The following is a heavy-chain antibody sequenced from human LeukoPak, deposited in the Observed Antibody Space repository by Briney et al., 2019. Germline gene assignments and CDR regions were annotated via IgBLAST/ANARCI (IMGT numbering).Heavy chain of an antibody. J-gene: IGHJ4*02. V-gene: IGHV3-11*01. CDR2: ISRGDSPT. CDR1: GFTFSDFY. D-gene: IGHD4/OR15-4a*01. Sequence: PGGSLRLSCAASGFTFSDFYMGWIRHAPGKGLKWVAYISRGDSPTYHADSVRGRFTISRDNAKNLLYLQMNSLRVDDTAVYYCARLGAGLGSWGQGTLVTVSS. CDR3: ARLGAGLGS.